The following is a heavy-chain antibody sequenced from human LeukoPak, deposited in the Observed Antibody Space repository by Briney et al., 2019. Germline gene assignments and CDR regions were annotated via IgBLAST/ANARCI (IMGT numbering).Heavy chain of an antibody. V-gene: IGHV1-18*01. Sequence: ASVKVSCKASGYTFTSYGISWVRQAPGQGLEWMGWISAYNGNTNYAQKLQGRVTMTTDTSTSTAYMELRSLRSDDTAVYYRARVAVGYYDFWSGYPDDYWGQGTLVTVSS. CDR2: ISAYNGNT. CDR1: GYTFTSYG. D-gene: IGHD3-3*01. CDR3: ARVAVGYYDFWSGYPDDY. J-gene: IGHJ4*02.